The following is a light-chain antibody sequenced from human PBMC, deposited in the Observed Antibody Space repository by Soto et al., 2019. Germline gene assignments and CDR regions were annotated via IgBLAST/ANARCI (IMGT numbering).Light chain of an antibody. J-gene: IGLJ1*01. CDR3: GSYDDSYDYLV. CDR1: TSNVGGYNV. CDR2: DVS. Sequence: QSALTQPRSVSGTPGQSVAISCSGTTSNVGGYNVVSWYQLHPGKAPKLIIYDVSKRPSGVPDRFSGSKSGTTASLTISGLQAEDEADYYCGSYDDSYDYLVFGTGTKLTVL. V-gene: IGLV2-11*01.